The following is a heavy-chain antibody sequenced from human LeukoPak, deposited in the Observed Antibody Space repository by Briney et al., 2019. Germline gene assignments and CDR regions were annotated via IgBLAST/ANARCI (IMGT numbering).Heavy chain of an antibody. CDR1: GGSFSGYY. D-gene: IGHD3-10*01. CDR3: ARPIWFGESMAAADAFDI. J-gene: IGHJ3*02. CDR2: INHSGST. V-gene: IGHV4-34*01. Sequence: SETLSLTCAVYGGSFSGYYWSWIRQPPGKGLEWIGEINHSGSTNYNPSLKSRVTISVDTYKNQFSLKLSSVTAADTAVYYCARPIWFGESMAAADAFDIWGQGTMVTVSS.